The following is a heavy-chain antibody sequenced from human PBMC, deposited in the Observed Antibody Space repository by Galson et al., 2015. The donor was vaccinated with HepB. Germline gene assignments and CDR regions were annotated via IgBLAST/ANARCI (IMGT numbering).Heavy chain of an antibody. V-gene: IGHV3-48*01. D-gene: IGHD1-26*01. Sequence: SLRLSCAASGFTFSSYSMNWVRQAPGKGLEWVSYISSSSSTIYYADSVKGRFTISRDNAKNSLYLQMNSLRAEDTAVYYCAGSSGSYLEQYFDYWGQGTLVTVSS. J-gene: IGHJ4*02. CDR3: AGSSGSYLEQYFDY. CDR2: ISSSSSTI. CDR1: GFTFSSYS.